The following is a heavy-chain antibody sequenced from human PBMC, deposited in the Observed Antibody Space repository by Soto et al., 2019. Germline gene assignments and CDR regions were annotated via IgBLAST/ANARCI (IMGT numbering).Heavy chain of an antibody. CDR1: PGSISSSY. J-gene: IGHJ5*02. V-gene: IGHV4-59*01. Sequence: QVQLQESGPGLVKPSETLTLTCTVSPGSISSSYWSWIRQPPGRGLEWIGHVAYSGTTKYNPSLKSRGSISVSTSKRQFSLRLTSVTGADTAVYYCAREAQDYYFDHWGQGILVTVSS. CDR3: AREAQDYYFDH. CDR2: VAYSGTT. D-gene: IGHD1-26*01.